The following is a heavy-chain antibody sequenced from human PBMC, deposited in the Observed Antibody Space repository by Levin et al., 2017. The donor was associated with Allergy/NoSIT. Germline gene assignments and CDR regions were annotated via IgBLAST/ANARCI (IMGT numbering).Heavy chain of an antibody. CDR2: ISYDGSNK. D-gene: IGHD2-8*01. Sequence: GGSLRLSCAASGFTFSSYGMHWVRQAPGKGLEWVAVISYDGSNKYYADSVKGRFTISSDNSKNTLYLQMNSLRAEDTAVYYCAKDMAGGLNYYYDYGMDVWGQGTTVTVSS. CDR3: AKDMAGGLNYYYDYGMDV. V-gene: IGHV3-30*18. CDR1: GFTFSSYG. J-gene: IGHJ6*02.